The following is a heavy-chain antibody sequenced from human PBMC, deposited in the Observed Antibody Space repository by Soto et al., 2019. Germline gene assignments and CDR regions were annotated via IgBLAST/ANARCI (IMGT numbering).Heavy chain of an antibody. V-gene: IGHV1-18*01. CDR1: GYTFTSYG. CDR3: ARGYTPGSNYDFSSGYYTTDDY. Sequence: ASVKVSCKASGYTFTSYGISWVRQAPGQGHEWMGWISAYNGNTNYAQKLQGRVTMTTDTSTSTAYMELRSLRSDDTAVYYCARGYTPGSNYDFSSGYYTTDDYWGQGTLVTVCS. J-gene: IGHJ4*02. D-gene: IGHD3-3*01. CDR2: ISAYNGNT.